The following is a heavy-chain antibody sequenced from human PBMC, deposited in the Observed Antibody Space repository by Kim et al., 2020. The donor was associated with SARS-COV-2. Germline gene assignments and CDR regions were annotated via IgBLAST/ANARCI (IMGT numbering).Heavy chain of an antibody. D-gene: IGHD1-26*01. J-gene: IGHJ2*01. Sequence: GGSLRLSCAASGFAVNYFGMHWVRQAPGKGLEWVADIWSDGSKKYYAESVRGRFTISRDTSKNTVYLQMNSLRAEDTAVYDCARDAATTTYYWYFDLWGR. V-gene: IGHV3-33*01. CDR3: ARDAATTTYYWYFDL. CDR1: GFAVNYFG. CDR2: IWSDGSKK.